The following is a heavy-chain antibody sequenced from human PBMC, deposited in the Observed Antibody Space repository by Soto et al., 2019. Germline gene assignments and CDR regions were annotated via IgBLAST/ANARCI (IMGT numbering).Heavy chain of an antibody. J-gene: IGHJ4*02. CDR2: INPKSGDT. CDR1: GYTFTGLH. D-gene: IGHD2-15*01. Sequence: ASVQVSCKASGYTFTGLHMNWVRQAPGQGLEWMGWINPKSGDTNHAQKLQGRVTMTSDTSISTAYMELSRRRSEDTAVNHCARTSDCNGGTCLYYYDSWGQGTLVTVSA. V-gene: IGHV1-2*02. CDR3: ARTSDCNGGTCLYYYDS.